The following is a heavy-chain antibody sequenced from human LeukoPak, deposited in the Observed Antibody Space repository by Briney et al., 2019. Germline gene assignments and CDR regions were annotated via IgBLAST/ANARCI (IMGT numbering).Heavy chain of an antibody. D-gene: IGHD6-13*01. Sequence: GGSLRLPCAASGFTFSSYAMYWVRQAPGKGLEWVAVISYDGSNKYYADSVKGRFTISRDNSKNTLYLQMNSLRPEDTAVYYCARGREFDTSSWHDCWGQGALVTVSS. CDR3: ARGREFDTSSWHDC. J-gene: IGHJ4*02. CDR2: ISYDGSNK. CDR1: GFTFSSYA. V-gene: IGHV3-30*04.